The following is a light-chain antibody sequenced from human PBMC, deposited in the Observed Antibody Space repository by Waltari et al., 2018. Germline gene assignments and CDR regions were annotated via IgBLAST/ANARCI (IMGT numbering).Light chain of an antibody. Sequence: QSALTQPASVSGSPGQSITISCTGTSSDIGGYNYVSWYQQVPGKAPKLMIYEVSNRPSGVSNRFSGSKSGNTASLTISGLQAEDEADYYCSSYTASDTGVFGTGTKVTVL. CDR1: SSDIGGYNY. J-gene: IGLJ1*01. CDR3: SSYTASDTGV. V-gene: IGLV2-14*01. CDR2: EVS.